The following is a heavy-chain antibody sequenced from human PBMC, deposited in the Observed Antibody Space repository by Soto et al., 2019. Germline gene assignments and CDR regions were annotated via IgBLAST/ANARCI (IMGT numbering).Heavy chain of an antibody. CDR2: ISYDGNYK. V-gene: IGHV3-30*18. Sequence: TGGSLRLSCAASGFIFTSYGMHWVRQAPGKGLEWVAVISYDGNYKYYSDSVKGRFTISRDNSKNTLYLQMNSLRAEDTAVYYCAKEVQYLPGDYWGQGTLVTVSS. D-gene: IGHD4-4*01. J-gene: IGHJ4*02. CDR1: GFIFTSYG. CDR3: AKEVQYLPGDY.